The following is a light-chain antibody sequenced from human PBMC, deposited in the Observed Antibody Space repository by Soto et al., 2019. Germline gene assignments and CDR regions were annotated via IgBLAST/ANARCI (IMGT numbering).Light chain of an antibody. Sequence: EIVLTQSPGTLSLSPGERATLSCRASQSVSASYFAWYQHKPGQAPRLLIYGASSRATGIPDRFSGSGSGTDFTLNISRLEPEDFAVYYCQQYGLSPYTFGQGTKLEI. V-gene: IGKV3-20*01. CDR2: GAS. CDR1: QSVSASY. J-gene: IGKJ2*01. CDR3: QQYGLSPYT.